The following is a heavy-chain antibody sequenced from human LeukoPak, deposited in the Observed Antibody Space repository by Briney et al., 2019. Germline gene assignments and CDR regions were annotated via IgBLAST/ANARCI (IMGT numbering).Heavy chain of an antibody. CDR1: GGSISSSSYY. Sequence: SETLSLTCTVSGGSISSSSYYWGWIRQPPGKGLEWIGSIYYSGRTYYNSSLKSRVTISVDTSKNQFSLKVTSVTAADTAVYYCASAYYDILGGHFDYWGQGTLVTVSS. V-gene: IGHV4-39*07. D-gene: IGHD3-9*01. CDR3: ASAYYDILGGHFDY. CDR2: IYYSGRT. J-gene: IGHJ4*02.